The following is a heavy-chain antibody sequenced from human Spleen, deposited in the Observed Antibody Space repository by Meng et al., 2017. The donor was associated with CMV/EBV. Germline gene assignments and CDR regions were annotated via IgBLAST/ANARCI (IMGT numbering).Heavy chain of an antibody. CDR2: MKHDSGNT. CDR3: GSQGYGSSWDY. D-gene: IGHD6-13*01. V-gene: IGHV1-8*01. CDR1: GHTFTSYE. Sequence: QVQLVQSGTEVKKPTASVKVSCKASGHTFTSYEINWVRQSTGQGLEWMGWMKHDSGNTGYGPKFQGRVTMTSDTSTRTAFMELSSLRSEETAVYYCGSQGYGSSWDYWGQGALVTVSS. J-gene: IGHJ4*02.